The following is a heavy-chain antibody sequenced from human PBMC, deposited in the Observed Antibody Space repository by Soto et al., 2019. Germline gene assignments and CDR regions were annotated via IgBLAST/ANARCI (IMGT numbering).Heavy chain of an antibody. V-gene: IGHV3-7*05. CDR2: IKQDGSEK. J-gene: IGHJ6*02. CDR3: ARGGYGMDV. CDR1: GFTCSSYW. Sequence: GGSLRLSCAASGFTCSSYWMSLVRRAPGKGLEWVANIKQDGSEKYYVDSVKGRFTISRDNAKNSLYLQMNSLRAEDTAVYYCARGGYGMDVWGQGTTVTVSS.